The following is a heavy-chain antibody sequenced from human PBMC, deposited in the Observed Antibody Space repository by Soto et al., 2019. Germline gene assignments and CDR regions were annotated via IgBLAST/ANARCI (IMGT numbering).Heavy chain of an antibody. Sequence: QVQLVQSGAEVKKPGSSVKVSCKASGGTFSSYAISWVRQAPGQGLEWMGGIIPIFGTANYAQKFQGRVTITADEATSTAYMELISVRSEDTAVEYCCRGLPYGGYYPYYYYYGMDVWGQGTTVTVSS. J-gene: IGHJ6*02. V-gene: IGHV1-69*12. CDR2: IIPIFGTA. D-gene: IGHD5-12*01. CDR1: GGTFSSYA. CDR3: CRGLPYGGYYPYYYYYGMDV.